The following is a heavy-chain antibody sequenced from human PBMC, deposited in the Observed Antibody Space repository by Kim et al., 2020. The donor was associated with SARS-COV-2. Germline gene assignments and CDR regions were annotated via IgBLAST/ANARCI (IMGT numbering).Heavy chain of an antibody. Sequence: GGSLRLSCVASGFTFSTYEMNWVRQAPGKGLEWIAYITSIGHTMTYAASVRGRFSISRDNAKDSLYLQMNSLRAEDTAVYYCVRGWSVGVGYWGQGTLVTVSS. D-gene: IGHD1-26*01. CDR3: VRGWSVGVGY. CDR1: GFTFSTYE. V-gene: IGHV3-48*03. J-gene: IGHJ4*02. CDR2: ITSIGHTM.